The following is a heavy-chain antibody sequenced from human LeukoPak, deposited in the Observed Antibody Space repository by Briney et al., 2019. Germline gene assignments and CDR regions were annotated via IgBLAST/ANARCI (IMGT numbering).Heavy chain of an antibody. J-gene: IGHJ4*02. CDR1: GFTVSSNY. V-gene: IGHV3-66*02. Sequence: QPGGSLRLSCAASGFTVSSNYMSWVRQAPGKGLEWVPVIYSGGSTYYADSVKGRFTISRDNSKNTLYLQMNSLRAEDTAVYYCARDLDCSGGSCYSYWGQGTLVTVSS. CDR2: IYSGGST. CDR3: ARDLDCSGGSCYSY. D-gene: IGHD2-15*01.